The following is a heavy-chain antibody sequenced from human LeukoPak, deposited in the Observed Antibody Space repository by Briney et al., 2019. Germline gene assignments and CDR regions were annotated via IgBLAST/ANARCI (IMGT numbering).Heavy chain of an antibody. Sequence: GGSLRLSCAASGFTFSSYAMSWVRQAPGKGLEWVSAISGSGGSTYYADSVKGRFTISRDNSKNTLYLQMNSLRAEDTAVYYCAKAGSGSYYSSYGYWGQGTLVTVSS. V-gene: IGHV3-23*01. J-gene: IGHJ4*02. CDR3: AKAGSGSYYSSYGY. D-gene: IGHD3-10*01. CDR1: GFTFSSYA. CDR2: ISGSGGST.